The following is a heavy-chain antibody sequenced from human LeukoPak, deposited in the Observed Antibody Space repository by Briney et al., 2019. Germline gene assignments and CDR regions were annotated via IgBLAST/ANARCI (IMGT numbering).Heavy chain of an antibody. D-gene: IGHD3-9*01. V-gene: IGHV3-33*01. CDR3: ARDNGLTYYDISTGYQNWFDP. Sequence: GGSLRLSCAASGLTFSSYGMHWVRQAPGKGLEWVAVIWYDGSSKYYADSVKGRFTISRDNSKNTLYLQMNSLRAEDTAVYYCARDNGLTYYDISTGYQNWFDPWGQGTLVTVSS. CDR1: GLTFSSYG. CDR2: IWYDGSSK. J-gene: IGHJ5*02.